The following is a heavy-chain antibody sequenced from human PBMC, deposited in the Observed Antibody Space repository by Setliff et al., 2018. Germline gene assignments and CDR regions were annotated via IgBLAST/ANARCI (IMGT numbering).Heavy chain of an antibody. CDR1: GGSFSGYY. Sequence: SETLSLTCAVYGGSFSGYYWSWIRQPPGMGLEWIGEINQSGNTNYNPSLKSRVTISADPSKNQFSLKLSSVTAADTAVYYCARGARIVGATPLPVNWFDPWGQGTLVTVSS. CDR3: ARGARIVGATPLPVNWFDP. D-gene: IGHD1-26*01. V-gene: IGHV4-34*01. J-gene: IGHJ5*02. CDR2: INQSGNT.